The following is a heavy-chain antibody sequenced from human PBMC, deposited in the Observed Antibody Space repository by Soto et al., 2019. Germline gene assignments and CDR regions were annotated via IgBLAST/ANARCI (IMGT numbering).Heavy chain of an antibody. D-gene: IGHD2-2*01. CDR2: ISASGGTT. CDR3: AKDIRSTSTRGAFDM. V-gene: IGHV3-23*01. J-gene: IGHJ3*02. CDR1: GFTFSNNA. Sequence: EVQLLESGGGLVQPGGSLRLSCAASGFTFSNNAMNWVRQTPGKGLEWVSGISASGGTTYYADSVKGRFTVSRDNSKNTLFLQMNSLRAEDTALYYCAKDIRSTSTRGAFDMWGQGTMVTVSS.